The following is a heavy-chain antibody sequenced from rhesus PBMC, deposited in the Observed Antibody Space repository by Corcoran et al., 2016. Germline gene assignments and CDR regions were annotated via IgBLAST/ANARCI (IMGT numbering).Heavy chain of an antibody. J-gene: IGHJ4*01. CDR3: AGGSYYGGSSDY. V-gene: IGHV4-65*01. CDR1: GGSISSSNW. Sequence: QVQLQESGPGLVKPSETLSLTCAVSGGSISSSNWWSWIRQPPGKGLEWIGYISGSSGSTYYNHCRRGRFTISPDTSKNQLSLKRSSVTAVDTAVYYWAGGSYYGGSSDYWGQGVLVTVSS. CDR2: ISGSSGST. D-gene: IGHD3-16*01.